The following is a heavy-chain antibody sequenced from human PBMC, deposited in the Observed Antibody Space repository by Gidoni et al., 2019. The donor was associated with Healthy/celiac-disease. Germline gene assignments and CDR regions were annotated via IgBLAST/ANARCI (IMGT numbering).Heavy chain of an antibody. J-gene: IGHJ6*02. D-gene: IGHD6-13*01. CDR3: TPAPTDSSSWYFYYGMDV. Sequence: EVQLVESGGGLVQPGRSLRLSCPASGFTFGDYALSWFRQAPGKGLEWVGFIRSKAYGGTTEYAASVKGRFTISRDDSKSIAYLQMNSLKTEDTAVYYCTPAPTDSSSWYFYYGMDVWGQGTTVTVSS. CDR2: IRSKAYGGTT. CDR1: GFTFGDYA. V-gene: IGHV3-49*03.